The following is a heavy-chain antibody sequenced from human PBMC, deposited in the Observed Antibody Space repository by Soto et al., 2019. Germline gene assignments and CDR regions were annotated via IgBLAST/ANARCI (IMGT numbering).Heavy chain of an antibody. CDR3: AKDFYYVSGSYTGPGAFDI. V-gene: IGHV3-43*01. Sequence: EVQLVESGGVVVQPGGSLRLSCAASGFTFDDYTMHWVRQAPGKGLEWVSLISWDGSGTYYADSVKGRFTISRDNSKNSLYLQMNSLRTEDTALYYCAKDFYYVSGSYTGPGAFDIWGQGTRVTVSS. J-gene: IGHJ3*02. CDR1: GFTFDDYT. D-gene: IGHD3-10*01. CDR2: ISWDGSGT.